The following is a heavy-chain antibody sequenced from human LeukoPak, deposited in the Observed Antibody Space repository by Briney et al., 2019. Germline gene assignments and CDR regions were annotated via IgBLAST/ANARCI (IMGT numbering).Heavy chain of an antibody. CDR2: MKQDGSEK. D-gene: IGHD5-12*01. J-gene: IGHJ4*02. V-gene: IGHV3-7*01. Sequence: GGSLRLSCAVSGINFRGYWMAWVRQAPGKGLEWVANMKQDGSEKYYVDSVKGRFTISRDNAKNTLYLEMNSLRVEDTAVYYCARDLGHTGYDLYDYWGQGTLVTVSS. CDR1: GINFRGYW. CDR3: ARDLGHTGYDLYDY.